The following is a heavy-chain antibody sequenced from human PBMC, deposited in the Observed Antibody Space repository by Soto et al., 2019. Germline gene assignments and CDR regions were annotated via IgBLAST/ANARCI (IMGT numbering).Heavy chain of an antibody. CDR3: ARIHFGDEPSYYYYGMDV. CDR2: IYYTGST. D-gene: IGHD4-17*01. CDR1: GGSFSSGDYY. J-gene: IGHJ6*02. Sequence: QVQLQESGPGVVKPSQTLSLTCTVSGGSFSSGDYYWSWVRQPPGKGLEWIGYIYYTGSTFNNPSLKNRVSISIDTSKTQFCLKLSSVTAADTAVYYCARIHFGDEPSYYYYGMDVWGQGTTVTVSS. V-gene: IGHV4-30-4*01.